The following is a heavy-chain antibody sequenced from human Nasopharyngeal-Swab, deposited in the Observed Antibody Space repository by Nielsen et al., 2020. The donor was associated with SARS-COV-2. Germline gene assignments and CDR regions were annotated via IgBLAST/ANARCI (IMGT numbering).Heavy chain of an antibody. J-gene: IGHJ3*02. CDR1: GYTLTELS. Sequence: ASVKVSCKVSGYTLTELSMHWVRQAPGKGIEWMGGFDPEDGETIYAQKFQGRVTMTEDTSTDTAYMELSSLRSEDTAVYYCATVSIEMATINAFDIWGQGTMVTVSS. V-gene: IGHV1-24*01. CDR2: FDPEDGET. D-gene: IGHD5-24*01. CDR3: ATVSIEMATINAFDI.